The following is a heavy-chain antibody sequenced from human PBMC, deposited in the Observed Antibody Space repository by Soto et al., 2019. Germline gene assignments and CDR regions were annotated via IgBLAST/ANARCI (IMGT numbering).Heavy chain of an antibody. CDR3: SSALGAEGRDYYYYYCMDV. D-gene: IGHD1-26*01. Sequence: QVQLVQSGAEVKKPVASVKVSCKASGYTFTSYDINWVRQATGQGLEWMGWMNPTSGNTGYEQQYPGRATMTRTTSISKASMELSSLRSEDKAVYYCSSALGAEGRDYYYYYCMDVWGPGTTVTVSS. CDR1: GYTFTSYD. CDR2: MNPTSGNT. V-gene: IGHV1-8*01. J-gene: IGHJ6*01.